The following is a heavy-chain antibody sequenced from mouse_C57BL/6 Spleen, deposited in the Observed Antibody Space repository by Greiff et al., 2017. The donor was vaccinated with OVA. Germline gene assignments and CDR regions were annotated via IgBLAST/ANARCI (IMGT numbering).Heavy chain of an antibody. Sequence: QVTLKECGPGILQSSQTLSLTCSFSGFSLSTSGMGVSWIRQPSGKGLEWLAHIYWDDDKRYNPSLKSRLTISKDTSRNQVFLKITSVDTADTATYYCARRAYYYGSRGYAMDYWGQGTSVTVSS. CDR1: GFSLSTSGMG. V-gene: IGHV8-12*01. CDR2: IYWDDDK. D-gene: IGHD1-1*01. CDR3: ARRAYYYGSRGYAMDY. J-gene: IGHJ4*01.